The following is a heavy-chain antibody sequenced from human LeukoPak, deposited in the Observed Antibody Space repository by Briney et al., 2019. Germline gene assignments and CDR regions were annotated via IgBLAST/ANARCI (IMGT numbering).Heavy chain of an antibody. V-gene: IGHV4-59*01. D-gene: IGHD4-17*01. CDR3: ARDRRTVTTWYYGMDV. Sequence: SETLSLTCTVSGGSISSYYWSWIRQPPGKGLEWIGYIYYSGSTNYNPSLKSRVTISVDTSKNQFSLKLSSVTAADMAVYYCARDRRTVTTWYYGMDVWGQGTTVTVSS. CDR2: IYYSGST. J-gene: IGHJ6*02. CDR1: GGSISSYY.